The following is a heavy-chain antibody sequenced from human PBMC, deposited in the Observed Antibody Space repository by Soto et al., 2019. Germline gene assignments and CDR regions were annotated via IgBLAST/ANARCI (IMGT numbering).Heavy chain of an antibody. V-gene: IGHV3-15*07. J-gene: IGHJ4*02. D-gene: IGHD6-13*01. CDR2: IKNKIDGGTT. Sequence: VQLVESGGGLVQPGGSLRLSCAASGFTFSDAWMNWVRQAPGKGLEWVGLIKNKIDGGTTDYAAPVKGRFTISRDDSKNTLYLQMNSLKTEDTAVYYCTTSSLDSSSWRAYFDYWGQGTLVTVSS. CDR3: TTSSLDSSSWRAYFDY. CDR1: GFTFSDAW.